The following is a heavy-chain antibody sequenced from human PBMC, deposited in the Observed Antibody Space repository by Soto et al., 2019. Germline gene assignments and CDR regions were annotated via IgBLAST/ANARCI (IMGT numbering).Heavy chain of an antibody. CDR3: ARLTLAAAGIYYFDY. CDR2: VNHGGTS. CDR1: GGSFSGYY. V-gene: IGHV4-34*01. Sequence: SETLSLTCAVHGGSFSGYYWDWIRQPPGKGLEWIGEVNHGGTSNYNPSLKSRAIISVDTSKNQFSLKLSSVSAADTSVYFCARLTLAAAGIYYFDYWGQGTLVTVSS. D-gene: IGHD6-13*01. J-gene: IGHJ4*02.